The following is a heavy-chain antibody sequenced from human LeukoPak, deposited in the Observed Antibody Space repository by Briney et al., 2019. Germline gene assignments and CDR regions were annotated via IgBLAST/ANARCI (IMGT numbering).Heavy chain of an antibody. V-gene: IGHV3-7*05. Sequence: GGSLRLSCVASGFRFSTFWMTWVRQAPGKGLEWVADINQAGSQTRFVDSVRGRFTISRDNAKNSVFLQMNSLRDDDTAVYCCAKDNWGTPDGIDGFDIWGQGTMVTVSS. D-gene: IGHD7-27*01. J-gene: IGHJ3*02. CDR3: AKDNWGTPDGIDGFDI. CDR2: INQAGSQT. CDR1: GFRFSTFW.